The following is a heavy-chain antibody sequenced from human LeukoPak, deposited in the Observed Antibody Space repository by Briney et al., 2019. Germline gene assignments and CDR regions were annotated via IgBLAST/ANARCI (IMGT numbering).Heavy chain of an antibody. CDR3: VREGGGGSYRSGFDV. D-gene: IGHD1-26*01. Sequence: PGGSLRLSCAASGFTVSSHYMSWVRQAPEKGLGWVSAIYPGGGTYYADSVRGRFSISIDKSKNTLYLQMNSVRGDDTAVYYCVREGGGGSYRSGFDVWGQGTMVTVSS. V-gene: IGHV3-53*01. CDR2: IYPGGGT. CDR1: GFTVSSHY. J-gene: IGHJ3*01.